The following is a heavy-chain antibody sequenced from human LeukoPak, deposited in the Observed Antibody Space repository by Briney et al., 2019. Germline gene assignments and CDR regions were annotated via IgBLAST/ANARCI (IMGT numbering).Heavy chain of an antibody. V-gene: IGHV4-61*02. Sequence: SQTLPLTCTVSGGSMNSGGDYWTWIPQPAGTQLEWIGLISTGGSTNYTPSLKSRVTISIDTSKIQFSPKLTPVTAADTAVYYCARDFWPWGQGTLVTVSS. CDR2: ISTGGST. J-gene: IGHJ5*02. CDR3: ARDFWP. CDR1: GGSMNSGGDY. D-gene: IGHD3-3*01.